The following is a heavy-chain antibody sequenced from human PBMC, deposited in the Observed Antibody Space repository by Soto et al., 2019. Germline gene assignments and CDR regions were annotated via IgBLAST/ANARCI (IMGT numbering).Heavy chain of an antibody. CDR3: AKDGSTAAGTPGY. V-gene: IGHV3-30*18. CDR2: ISYDGSNK. CDR1: GFTFSSYG. D-gene: IGHD6-13*01. J-gene: IGHJ4*02. Sequence: QVQLVESGGGVVQPGRSLRLSCAASGFTFSSYGMHWVRQAPGKGLEWVAVISYDGSNKYYADSVKGRFTISRDNSKNTLYLQKNSLRAEDTAVYYCAKDGSTAAGTPGYWGQGTLVTVSS.